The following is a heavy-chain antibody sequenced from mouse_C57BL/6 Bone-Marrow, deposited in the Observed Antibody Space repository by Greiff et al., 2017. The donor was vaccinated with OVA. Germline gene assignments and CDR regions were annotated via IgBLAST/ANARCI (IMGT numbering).Heavy chain of an antibody. Sequence: EVQLQQSVAELVRPGASVKLSCTASGFNIKNTYMHWVKQRPEQGLEWIGRIDPANGNTKYAPKFQGKATITADTSSNTAYLQLSSLTSEDTAIYYCNFLYYYGSSSLVSYWGQGTLVTVSA. CDR1: GFNIKNTY. CDR3: NFLYYYGSSSLVSY. CDR2: IDPANGNT. J-gene: IGHJ3*01. V-gene: IGHV14-3*01. D-gene: IGHD1-1*01.